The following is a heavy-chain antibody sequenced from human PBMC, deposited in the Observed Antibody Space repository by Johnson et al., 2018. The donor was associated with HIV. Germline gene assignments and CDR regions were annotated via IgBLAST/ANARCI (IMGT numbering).Heavy chain of an antibody. D-gene: IGHD2-21*02. CDR2: ISYDGSNK. CDR3: AKPLWIYCGADCYYGAFDI. Sequence: QVQLVESGGGVVQPGRSLRLSCAASGFTFSSYGMHWVRQAPGKGLEWVAVISYDGSNKYYADSVKGRFTISRDNSKNTLYLQMNSLRAEDTALYYCAKPLWIYCGADCYYGAFDIWGHGTMVTVSS. CDR1: GFTFSSYG. V-gene: IGHV3-30*18. J-gene: IGHJ3*02.